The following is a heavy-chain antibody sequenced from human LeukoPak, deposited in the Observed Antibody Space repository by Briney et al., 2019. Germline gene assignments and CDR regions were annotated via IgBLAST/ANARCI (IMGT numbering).Heavy chain of an antibody. J-gene: IGHJ4*02. D-gene: IGHD1-26*01. Sequence: PGGSLRLSCAASGFTFSNAWMSWVRQPPGKGLEWIGEINHSGRTTYNSSLKSRVTISVYTSKNQFSLKLSSVTAADTAVYYCARRPRNSGSDDGPPGLDYWGQGTLVTVSS. CDR1: GFTFSNAW. CDR2: INHSGRT. V-gene: IGHV4-34*01. CDR3: ARRPRNSGSDDGPPGLDY.